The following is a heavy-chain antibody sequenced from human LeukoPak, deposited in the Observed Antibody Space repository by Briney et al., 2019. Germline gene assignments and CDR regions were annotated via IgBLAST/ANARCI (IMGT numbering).Heavy chain of an antibody. Sequence: PGGSLRLSCAASGFTFSSYAMSWVRQAPGKGLEWVSLISGSGSSTYYADSAKGRFTISRDNSKNTLYLQMNSLRAEDTAVYYCAKQLGYCSDGSCYFPYWGQGTLVTVSS. D-gene: IGHD2-15*01. J-gene: IGHJ4*02. V-gene: IGHV3-23*01. CDR1: GFTFSSYA. CDR2: ISGSGSST. CDR3: AKQLGYCSDGSCYFPY.